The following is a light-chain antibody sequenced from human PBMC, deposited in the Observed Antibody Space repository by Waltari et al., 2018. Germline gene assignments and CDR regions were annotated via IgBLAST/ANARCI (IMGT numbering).Light chain of an antibody. Sequence: IVSPQSPVTLSLSPGETATFSCWATRSISSSSLAWYQKKPGQAPRILIHGASSRATGVPDRFSGSGSGKDFTLTISRLEAEDFAVYYCQQYGDVPLTFGQGTRLEIK. J-gene: IGKJ5*01. CDR1: RSISSSS. CDR3: QQYGDVPLT. CDR2: GAS. V-gene: IGKV3-20*01.